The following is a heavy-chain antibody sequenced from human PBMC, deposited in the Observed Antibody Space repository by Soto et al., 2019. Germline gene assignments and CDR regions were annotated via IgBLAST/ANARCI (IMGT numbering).Heavy chain of an antibody. Sequence: SETLSLTCTVSGGSISSGDYYWSWIRQPPGKGLEWIGYIYYSGSTNYNPSLKSRVTISVDTSKNQFSLKLSSVTAADTAVYYCAREPGYSYGYGGYGMDVWGQGTTVTVSS. D-gene: IGHD5-18*01. J-gene: IGHJ6*02. CDR3: AREPGYSYGYGGYGMDV. CDR1: GGSISSGDYY. V-gene: IGHV4-61*08. CDR2: IYYSGST.